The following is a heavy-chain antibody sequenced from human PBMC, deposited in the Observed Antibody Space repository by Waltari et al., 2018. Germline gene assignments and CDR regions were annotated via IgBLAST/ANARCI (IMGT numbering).Heavy chain of an antibody. J-gene: IGHJ4*02. V-gene: IGHV3-53*01. CDR3: ARSGYSYGPWY. D-gene: IGHD5-18*01. Sequence: EVQLVESGGGLIQPGGSLRLSCAASGFTVSSNYMSWVRQAPGKGLEWVSGIYSGGSTYYADVVKGRVTIARDNSKNTLYLQMNSLRAEDTAVYYCARSGYSYGPWYWGQGTLVTVSS. CDR2: IYSGGST. CDR1: GFTVSSNY.